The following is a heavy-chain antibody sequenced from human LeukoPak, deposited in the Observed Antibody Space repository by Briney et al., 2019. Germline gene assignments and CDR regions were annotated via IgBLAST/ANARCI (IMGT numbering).Heavy chain of an antibody. V-gene: IGHV4-34*01. CDR1: GGSFSGYY. Sequence: PSETLSHTCAVYGGSFSGYYWTWVRQPPGKGLEWIGEINHKGATNYNPSLKSRVTISLDTSKNQFSLKLSSVTAADTAVYYCARGPHFYGSGSYEYSYYYYYYGMDAWGKGTAVTVSS. D-gene: IGHD3-10*01. CDR2: INHKGAT. J-gene: IGHJ6*04. CDR3: ARGPHFYGSGSYEYSYYYYYYGMDA.